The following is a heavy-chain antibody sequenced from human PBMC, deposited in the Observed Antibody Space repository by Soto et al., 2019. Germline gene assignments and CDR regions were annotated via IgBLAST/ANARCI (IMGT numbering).Heavy chain of an antibody. CDR1: GFTFSSYG. V-gene: IGHV3-33*01. D-gene: IGHD6-19*01. CDR3: ARDSSGYSSGWYNYYYGMDV. CDR2: IWYDGSNK. J-gene: IGHJ6*02. Sequence: GGSLRLSCAASGFTFSSYGVHWVRQAPGKGLEWVAVIWYDGSNKYYADSVKGRFTISRDNSKNTLYLQMNSLRAEDTAVYYCARDSSGYSSGWYNYYYGMDVWGQGTTVTVSS.